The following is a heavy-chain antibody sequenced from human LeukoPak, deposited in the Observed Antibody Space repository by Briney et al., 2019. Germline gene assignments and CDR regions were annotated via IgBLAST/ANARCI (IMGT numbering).Heavy chain of an antibody. Sequence: SETLSLTCTVSGGSISSSSYYWGWIRQPPGKGLECVGYVYYSGSPDYNPPLKSRVTISIDTSKNQFSLKLTSVTAADTAVYYCARDQYSGRFDYWGQGTLVTVSS. CDR1: GGSISSSSYY. V-gene: IGHV4-61*01. CDR2: VYYSGSP. CDR3: ARDQYSGRFDY. D-gene: IGHD1-26*01. J-gene: IGHJ4*02.